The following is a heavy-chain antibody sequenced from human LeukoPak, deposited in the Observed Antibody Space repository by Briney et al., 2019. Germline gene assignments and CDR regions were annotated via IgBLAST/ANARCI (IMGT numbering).Heavy chain of an antibody. V-gene: IGHV3-48*01. CDR3: ARGRSYCSSTSCYLVY. CDR2: ISNSSSTI. D-gene: IGHD2-2*01. CDR1: GFTFSSYS. Sequence: GGSLRLSCAASGFTFSSYSMDWVRQAPGKGLEWVSYISNSSSTIYYADSVKGRFTISRDNAKNSLYLQMNSLRAEDTAVYYCARGRSYCSSTSCYLVYWGQGTLVTVSS. J-gene: IGHJ4*02.